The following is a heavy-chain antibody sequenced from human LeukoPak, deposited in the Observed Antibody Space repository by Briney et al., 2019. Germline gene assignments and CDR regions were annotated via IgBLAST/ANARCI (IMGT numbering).Heavy chain of an antibody. D-gene: IGHD5-12*01. CDR3: ARRYSGYDGYYFDY. J-gene: IGHJ4*02. V-gene: IGHV4-34*01. CDR2: INHSGST. CDR1: GGSFSGYY. Sequence: SETLSLTCAVYGGSFSGYYWSWIRQPPGKGLEWIGEINHSGSTNYNPSLKSRVTISVDTSKNQFSLKLSSVTAADTAVYYCARRYSGYDGYYFDYWGQGTLVTVSS.